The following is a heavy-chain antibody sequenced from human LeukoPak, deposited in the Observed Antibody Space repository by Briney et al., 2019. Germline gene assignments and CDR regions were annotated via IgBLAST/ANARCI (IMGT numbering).Heavy chain of an antibody. Sequence: PSETLSLTCTVSGGSISSKSYYWSWIRQPAGKGLEWIGRIYASGSTDYNPSLKSRVTISRDTSKNEFSLNLTSVTAADTAVYYCARDLRDGYNWVPMDVWGKGTTVTISS. CDR1: GGSISSKSYY. J-gene: IGHJ6*03. CDR2: IYASGST. CDR3: ARDLRDGYNWVPMDV. V-gene: IGHV4-61*02. D-gene: IGHD5-24*01.